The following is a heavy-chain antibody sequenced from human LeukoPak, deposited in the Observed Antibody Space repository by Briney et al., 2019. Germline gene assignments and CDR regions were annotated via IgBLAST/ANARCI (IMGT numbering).Heavy chain of an antibody. D-gene: IGHD2/OR15-2a*01. CDR1: GFTFSYAW. Sequence: GGSLRLSCSASGFTFSYAWMTWVRQAPGKGLEWVGHIRSETDGGTPDYAAPVKGRFTISRDDSKNTLYLQMNSLKTEDTAVYYCTTPTFHWGQGTLVTVSS. CDR2: IRSETDGGTP. CDR3: TTPTFH. V-gene: IGHV3-15*01. J-gene: IGHJ1*01.